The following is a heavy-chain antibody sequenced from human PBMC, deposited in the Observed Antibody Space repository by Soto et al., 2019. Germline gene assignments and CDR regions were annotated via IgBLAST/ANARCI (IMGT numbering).Heavy chain of an antibody. D-gene: IGHD1-1*01. V-gene: IGHV1-8*01. Sequence: QVQLVQSGAEVGKPGASVKVSCKASGYTFTTFDINWVRQAPGQGLEWMGWVNPDSGNTGYAQSFQGRVTMARNTSISTAYMELSSLRSEDTAVYYCALLAQGTHGMDVWGQGTTVTVS. CDR2: VNPDSGNT. CDR3: ALLAQGTHGMDV. J-gene: IGHJ6*02. CDR1: GYTFTTFD.